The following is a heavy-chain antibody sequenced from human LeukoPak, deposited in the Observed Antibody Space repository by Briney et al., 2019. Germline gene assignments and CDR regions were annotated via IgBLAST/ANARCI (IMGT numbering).Heavy chain of an antibody. CDR2: IYWDDDK. V-gene: IGHV2-5*02. Sequence: SGPTLVKPTQTLTLTCTFSGFSLSTNGVGVGWIRQPPGKALEWLALIYWDDDKRYSPSLKSRLTITKDTSKNQVVLTMTNMDPVDTATYYCAHRFITAADNSFDYWGQGTLVTVSS. J-gene: IGHJ4*02. CDR1: GFSLSTNGVG. D-gene: IGHD6-25*01. CDR3: AHRFITAADNSFDY.